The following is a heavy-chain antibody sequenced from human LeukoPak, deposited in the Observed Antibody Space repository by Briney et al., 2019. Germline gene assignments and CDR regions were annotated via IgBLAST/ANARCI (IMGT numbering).Heavy chain of an antibody. V-gene: IGHV4-61*02. Sequence: SRTLSLTCTVSGGSITSGTYCWSWIRQPAGKGLEWIGRIYTSGSTNYNPSLKSRVTISVDTSKNQFSLNLSSVTAADTAVYFCARAGFWTPRDYCMDVWGKGTTVTVSS. J-gene: IGHJ6*03. D-gene: IGHD3/OR15-3a*01. CDR2: IYTSGST. CDR1: GGSITSGTYC. CDR3: ARAGFWTPRDYCMDV.